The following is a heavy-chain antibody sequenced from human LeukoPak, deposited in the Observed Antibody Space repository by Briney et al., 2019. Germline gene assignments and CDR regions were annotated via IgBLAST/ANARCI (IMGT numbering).Heavy chain of an antibody. D-gene: IGHD4-17*01. CDR3: ASTVTTWVDY. J-gene: IGHJ4*02. CDR1: GGSISSSSYY. Sequence: PSETLSLTCTVSGGSISSSSYYWGWIRQPPGKGLEWIGSIYYSGSTYYNPSLKSRVTISVDTSKNQFSLKLSSVTAADTAVYYCASTVTTWVDYWGQGTLVTVSS. V-gene: IGHV4-39*01. CDR2: IYYSGST.